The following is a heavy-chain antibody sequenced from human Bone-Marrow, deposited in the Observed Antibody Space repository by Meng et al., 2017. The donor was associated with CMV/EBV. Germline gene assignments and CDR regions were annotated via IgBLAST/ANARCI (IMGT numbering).Heavy chain of an antibody. CDR1: SYA. V-gene: IGHV1-3*01. Sequence: SYAMHWVRQGTGQRLEWMGWINAGNGNTKYAQKFQGRVTITRDTSASTAYMELSSLRSEDTAVYYCARASEYYDFWSGYSLDNWFDPWGQGTLVTVSS. J-gene: IGHJ5*02. CDR2: INAGNGNT. CDR3: ARASEYYDFWSGYSLDNWFDP. D-gene: IGHD3-3*01.